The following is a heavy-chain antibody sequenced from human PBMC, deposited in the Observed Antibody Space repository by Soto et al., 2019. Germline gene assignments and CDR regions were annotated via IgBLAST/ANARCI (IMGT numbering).Heavy chain of an antibody. CDR1: GYTFTSYA. D-gene: IGHD1-26*01. Sequence: QVQLVQSGAEVKKPGASVKVSCKASGYTFTSYAMHWVRQAPGQRLEWMGWINAGNGNTKYSQKLQGRATITRDTPAGTAYMELSSLRSEDTAVYSCARGGSLYWYFDLWGRGTLVTVSS. V-gene: IGHV1-3*01. CDR2: INAGNGNT. CDR3: ARGGSLYWYFDL. J-gene: IGHJ2*01.